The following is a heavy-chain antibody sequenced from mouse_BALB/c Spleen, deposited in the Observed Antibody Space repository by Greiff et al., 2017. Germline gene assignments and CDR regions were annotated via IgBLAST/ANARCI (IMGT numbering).Heavy chain of an antibody. J-gene: IGHJ4*01. CDR2: INPSTGYT. V-gene: IGHV1-7*01. CDR1: GYTFTSYW. Sequence: QVHVKQSGAELAKPGASVKMSCKASGYTFTSYWMHWVKQRPGQGLEWIGYINPSTGYTEYNQKFKDKAKLTADKSSSTAYMQLSSLTSEDSAVYYCARGGYYGSSPYYSMDDWGQGTTVTVSS. D-gene: IGHD1-1*01. CDR3: ARGGYYGSSPYYSMDD.